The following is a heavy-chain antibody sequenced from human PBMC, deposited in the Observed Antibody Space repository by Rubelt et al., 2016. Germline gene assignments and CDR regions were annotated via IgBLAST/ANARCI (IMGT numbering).Heavy chain of an antibody. D-gene: IGHD1-26*01. Sequence: EVQLVQSGAEVKKPGESLKISCKGSGYSFTTQWIGWVRQMPGKGLECMGLLNPGDPATRYSPSFQGQVTISADTSISTAYLQWSSLKASDTAMYYCARLRGSPQGAAFDIWGQGTMVTVSS. J-gene: IGHJ3*02. CDR2: LNPGDPAT. CDR3: ARLRGSPQGAAFDI. CDR1: GYSFTTQW. V-gene: IGHV5-51*01.